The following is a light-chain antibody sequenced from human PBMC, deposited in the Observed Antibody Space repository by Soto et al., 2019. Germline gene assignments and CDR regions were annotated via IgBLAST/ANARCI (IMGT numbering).Light chain of an antibody. Sequence: QSVLTQPASVSGSPGQSITISCTGTSSDIGGYNYVSWYQQLPGKVPKLIIHDVSNRPSGVSDRFSGSKSGNAASLTISGLQAEDEADYYCSSYTSTSTLYVFGTGTKLTVL. J-gene: IGLJ1*01. CDR1: SSDIGGYNY. V-gene: IGLV2-14*03. CDR3: SSYTSTSTLYV. CDR2: DVS.